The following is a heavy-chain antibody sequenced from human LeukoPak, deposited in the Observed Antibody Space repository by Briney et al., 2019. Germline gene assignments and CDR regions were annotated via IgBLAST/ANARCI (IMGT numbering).Heavy chain of an antibody. CDR2: ISAYNGNT. D-gene: IGHD3-9*01. Sequence: ASVKVSCKASGYTFTSYGISWVRQAPGQGLEWMGWISAYNGNTNYAQKLQGRVTMTTDTSTSTAYMELRSLRSDETAVYYCEGDQGYFDWLLGYSPYYYYMDVWGKGTTVTVSS. CDR3: EGDQGYFDWLLGYSPYYYYMDV. V-gene: IGHV1-18*01. J-gene: IGHJ6*03. CDR1: GYTFTSYG.